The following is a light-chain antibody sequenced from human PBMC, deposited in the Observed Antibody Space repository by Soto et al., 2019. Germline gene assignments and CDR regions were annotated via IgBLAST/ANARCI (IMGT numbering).Light chain of an antibody. V-gene: IGLV2-23*02. CDR3: CSYAGSDIFVV. CDR2: EDS. J-gene: IGLJ2*01. CDR1: SSDIGSYNR. Sequence: QSALTQPASVSGSPGQSITISCTGTSSDIGSYNRVSWYQRHPGKAPKLMIYEDSQRLSGVSNRFSGSKSGNTASLTISGLQAEDEADYYCCSYAGSDIFVVFGGGTKLTVL.